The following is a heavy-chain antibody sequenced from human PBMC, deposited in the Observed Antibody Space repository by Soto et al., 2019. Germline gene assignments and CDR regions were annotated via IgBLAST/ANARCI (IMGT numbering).Heavy chain of an antibody. CDR2: ISYDGSNK. D-gene: IGHD1-26*01. CDR3: ARPDLEGGSYPDD. V-gene: IGHV3-30-3*01. Sequence: QVQLVESGGGVVQPGRSLRLSCAASGFTFSSYAMHWVRQAPGKGLEWVAVISYDGSNKYYADSVKGRFTISRDNSKNTLYLQVNSLRAEDTAVYYGARPDLEGGSYPDDWGQGSLVTVSS. CDR1: GFTFSSYA. J-gene: IGHJ4*02.